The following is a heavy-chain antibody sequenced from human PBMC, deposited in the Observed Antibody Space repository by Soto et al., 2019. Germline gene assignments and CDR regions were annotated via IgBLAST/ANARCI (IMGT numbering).Heavy chain of an antibody. CDR2: ISGSGGST. V-gene: IGHV3-23*01. CDR1: GFTFSSYA. CDR3: AKDPHYDILTGYYDS. J-gene: IGHJ4*02. Sequence: GGSLRLSCAASGFTFSSYAMSWVRQATGKGLEWVSAISGSGGSTYYADSVKGRFTISRDNSKNTLYLQMNSLRSEDTAVYYFAKDPHYDILTGYYDSWGQGTLVTVSS. D-gene: IGHD3-9*01.